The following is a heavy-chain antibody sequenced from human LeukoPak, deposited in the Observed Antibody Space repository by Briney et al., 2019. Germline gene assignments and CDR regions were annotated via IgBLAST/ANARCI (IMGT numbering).Heavy chain of an antibody. CDR1: GGSFSGYY. D-gene: IGHD5-18*01. V-gene: IGHV4-34*01. J-gene: IGHJ4*02. CDR2: INHSGST. Sequence: SETLSLTCAVYGGSFSGYYWSWIRQPPGKGLEWIEEINHSGSTNYNPSLKSRVTISVDTSKNQFSLKLSSVTAADTAVYYCARYNVDTAMVYFDYWGQGTLVTVSS. CDR3: ARYNVDTAMVYFDY.